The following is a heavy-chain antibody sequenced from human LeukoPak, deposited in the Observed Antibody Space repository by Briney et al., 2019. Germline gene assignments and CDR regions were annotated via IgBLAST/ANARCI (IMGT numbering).Heavy chain of an antibody. CDR1: GYSISSGYY. J-gene: IGHJ5*02. CDR2: IYYSGST. CDR3: ARDAYSSSSLEQGDWFDP. D-gene: IGHD6-6*01. Sequence: SETLSLTCTVSGYSISSGYYWGWIRQPPGKGLEWIGYIYYSGSTNYNPSLKSRVTISVDTSKNQFSLKLSSVTAADTAVYYCARDAYSSSSLEQGDWFDPWGQGTLVTVSS. V-gene: IGHV4-61*01.